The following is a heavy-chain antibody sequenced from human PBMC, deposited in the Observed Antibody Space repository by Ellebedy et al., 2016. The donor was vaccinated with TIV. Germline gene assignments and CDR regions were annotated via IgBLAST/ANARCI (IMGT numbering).Heavy chain of an antibody. J-gene: IGHJ6*02. CDR1: GFSPSDYY. V-gene: IGHV3-11*01. CDR2: ISDSGSMI. Sequence: GGSLRLXXAASGFSPSDYYMSWIRQAPGKGLEWVSYISDSGSMIHYADSVKGRFTISRDNSKNSLYLQMNNLRAEDTAVYYCARISSGRFFYGMDVWGQGTTVTVSS. CDR3: ARISSGRFFYGMDV. D-gene: IGHD6-19*01.